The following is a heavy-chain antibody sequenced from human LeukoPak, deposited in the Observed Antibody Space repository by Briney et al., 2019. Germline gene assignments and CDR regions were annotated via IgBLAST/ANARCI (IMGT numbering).Heavy chain of an antibody. CDR3: ANEIRPNDY. CDR2: IDISGDNV. V-gene: IGHV3-23*01. D-gene: IGHD4-17*01. CDR1: GFAFSSHA. J-gene: IGHJ4*02. Sequence: GGSLRLSCAASGFAFSSHAMCWVRQAPGRGLEWVSSIDISGDNVHYTDSLKGRFTISRDNSKNTLYLQMDSLRAEDSAIYYCANEIRPNDYWGQGTLVTVSS.